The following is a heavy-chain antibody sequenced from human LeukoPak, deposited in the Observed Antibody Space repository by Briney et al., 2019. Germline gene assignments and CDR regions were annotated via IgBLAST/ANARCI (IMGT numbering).Heavy chain of an antibody. CDR3: ARHGLGCCSGGRCFTSFHYYGMDV. CDR2: IFPGDSDT. V-gene: IGHV5-51*01. D-gene: IGHD2-15*01. J-gene: IGHJ6*02. Sequence: GESLKISCKGYGYSFSDYWIGWVRQMPGKGLEWMGIIFPGDSDTKYSPSFQGQVTISVDKSLSTAYLQWTSLSASDTAIYYCARHGLGCCSGGRCFTSFHYYGMDVRGQGTTVTVSS. CDR1: GYSFSDYW.